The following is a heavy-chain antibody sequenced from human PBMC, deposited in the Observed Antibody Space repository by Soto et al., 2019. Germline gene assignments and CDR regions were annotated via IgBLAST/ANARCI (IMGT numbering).Heavy chain of an antibody. CDR3: ARSRLNFWSGPPAVWFDP. J-gene: IGHJ5*02. D-gene: IGHD3-3*01. CDR1: GGSFNGYY. Sequence: SETLSLTCAVYGGSFNGYYWSWIRQPPGKGLEWIGEINHSGSTNYNPSLKSRVTISVDTSKNQFSLKLSSVTAADTAVYYCARSRLNFWSGPPAVWFDPWGQGTLVTVSS. V-gene: IGHV4-34*01. CDR2: INHSGST.